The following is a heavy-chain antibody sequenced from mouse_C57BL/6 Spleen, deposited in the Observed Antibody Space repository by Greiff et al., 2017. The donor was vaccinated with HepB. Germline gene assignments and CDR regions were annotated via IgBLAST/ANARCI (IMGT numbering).Heavy chain of an antibody. J-gene: IGHJ2*01. CDR2: SSSGGSYT. Sequence: EVMLVESGGDLVKPGGSLKLSCAASGFTFSSYGMSWVRQTPDKRLEWVATSSSGGSYTYYPDSGKGRFTIARYNAKNTLYLQMSSLKSEDTAMYYWARQFTTVVATNYFDYWGQGTTLTVSS. CDR1: GFTFSSYG. D-gene: IGHD1-1*01. V-gene: IGHV5-6*01. CDR3: ARQFTTVVATNYFDY.